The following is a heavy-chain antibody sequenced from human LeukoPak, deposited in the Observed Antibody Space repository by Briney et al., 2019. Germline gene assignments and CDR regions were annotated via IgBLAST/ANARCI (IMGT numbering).Heavy chain of an antibody. CDR1: GGSISSGGYY. V-gene: IGHV4-30-2*01. Sequence: SETLSLTCTVSGGSISSGGYYWSWIRQPPGKGLEWIGYIYHSGSTYYNPSLKSRVTISVDRSKNQFSLKLSSVTAADTAVYYCAREGANVDTAMVNWGQGTLVTVSS. CDR3: AREGANVDTAMVN. J-gene: IGHJ4*02. D-gene: IGHD5-18*01. CDR2: IYHSGST.